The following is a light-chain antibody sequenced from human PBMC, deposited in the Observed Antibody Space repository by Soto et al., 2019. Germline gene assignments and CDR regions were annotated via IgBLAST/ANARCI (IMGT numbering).Light chain of an antibody. CDR1: QSVSSSY. CDR3: QQYGSSLLT. J-gene: IGKJ4*01. CDR2: GAS. V-gene: IGKV3-20*01. Sequence: EIVLTHSPCTLSFSPRERATLSGRASQSVSSSYLAWYQQKPGQAPRLLIYGASSRATGIPDRFSGSGSGTDFTLTISRLEPEDFAVYYCQQYGSSLLTFGGGTKVDIK.